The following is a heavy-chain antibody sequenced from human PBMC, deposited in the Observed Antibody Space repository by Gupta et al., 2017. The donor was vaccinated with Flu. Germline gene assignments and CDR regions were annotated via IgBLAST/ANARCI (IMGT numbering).Heavy chain of an antibody. CDR2: ISFDGSTT. J-gene: IGHJ4*02. Sequence: QVQLVESGGGVVQPGRSLRLSCAASTFTFSSYAMHWVRQAPGKGLEWVAVISFDGSTTHHADSVKGRFTISRDNSKNTLYLQMSSLRAEDTAMYYCATEATTGTYFDNWGQGTLVTVSS. D-gene: IGHD6-13*01. CDR3: ATEATTGTYFDN. V-gene: IGHV3-30*04. CDR1: TFTFSSYA.